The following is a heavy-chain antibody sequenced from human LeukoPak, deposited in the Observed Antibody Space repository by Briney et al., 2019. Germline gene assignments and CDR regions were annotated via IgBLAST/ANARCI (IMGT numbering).Heavy chain of an antibody. CDR3: ARMWTQLWLDY. D-gene: IGHD5-18*01. Sequence: PSETLSLTCTVSGGSISSSYYWGWIRQPPGKGLEWIGSIYYSGSTYYNPSLKSRVTISVDTSKNQFSLKLSSVTAADTAVYYCARMWTQLWLDYWGQGTLVTVSS. CDR2: IYYSGST. CDR1: GGSISSSYY. J-gene: IGHJ4*02. V-gene: IGHV4-39*01.